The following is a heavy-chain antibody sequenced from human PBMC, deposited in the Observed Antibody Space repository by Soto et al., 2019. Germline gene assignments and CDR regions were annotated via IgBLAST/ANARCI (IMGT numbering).Heavy chain of an antibody. J-gene: IGHJ5*02. Sequence: SETLSLTCTVSCGSISSGDYYWSWIRQPPGKGLEWIGYIYYSGSTYYNPSLKSRVTISVDTSKNQFSLKLSSVTAADTAVYYCARGRSLGAIFGPWGQGTLVTVSS. CDR2: IYYSGST. CDR1: CGSISSGDYY. CDR3: ARGRSLGAIFGP. D-gene: IGHD3-3*01. V-gene: IGHV4-30-4*01.